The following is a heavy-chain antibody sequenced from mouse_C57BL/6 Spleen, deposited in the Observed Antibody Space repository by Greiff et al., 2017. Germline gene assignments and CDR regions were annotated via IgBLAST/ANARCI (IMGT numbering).Heavy chain of an antibody. V-gene: IGHV5-6*01. J-gene: IGHJ1*03. CDR2: ISSGGSYT. CDR1: GFTFSSYG. CDR3: ARARDYGSSWYLDV. Sequence: EVQVVESGGDLVKPGGSLKLSCAASGFTFSSYGMSWVRQTPDKRLEWVATISSGGSYTYYPDSVKGRFTISRDNAKNTLYLQMSSLKSEDTAMYYCARARDYGSSWYLDVWGTGTTVTVSS. D-gene: IGHD1-1*01.